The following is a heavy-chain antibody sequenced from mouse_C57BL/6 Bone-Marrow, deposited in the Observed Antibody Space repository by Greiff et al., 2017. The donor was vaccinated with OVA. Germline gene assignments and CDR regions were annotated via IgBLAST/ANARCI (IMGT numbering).Heavy chain of an antibody. CDR3: ARSRGKGYAMDY. CDR2: IYPGSGNT. V-gene: IGHV1-76*01. CDR1: GYTFTDYY. D-gene: IGHD1-3*01. J-gene: IGHJ4*01. Sequence: QVQLKQSGAELVRPGASVKLSCKASGYTFTDYYINWVKQRPGQGLEWIARIYPGSGNTYYNEKFKGKTTLTAEKSSSTAYMQLSSLTSEDSAVYFCARSRGKGYAMDYWGQGTSVTVSS.